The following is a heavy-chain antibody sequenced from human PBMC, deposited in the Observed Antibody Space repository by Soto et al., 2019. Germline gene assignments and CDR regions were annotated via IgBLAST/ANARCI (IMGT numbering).Heavy chain of an antibody. J-gene: IGHJ6*02. Sequence: ASVKVSCKASGHTFTSYSIHWVRQAPGQRLEWMGWMNAGNGNTKYSQKFQGRVIITRDTSASAAFLELSSLRDTSATTAYMELSSLRSEDTAVYYCATSTIAARPYYYYYGMDVWGQGTTVTVSS. CDR1: GHTFTSYS. V-gene: IGHV1-3*01. D-gene: IGHD6-6*01. CDR2: MNAGNGNT. CDR3: ELSSLRSEDTAVYYCATSTIAARPYYYYYGMDV.